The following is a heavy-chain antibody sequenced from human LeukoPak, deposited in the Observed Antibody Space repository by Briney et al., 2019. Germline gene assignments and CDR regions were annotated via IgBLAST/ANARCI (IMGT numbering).Heavy chain of an antibody. CDR2: ISYDGSNK. CDR3: ARDGYNLDAFDI. Sequence: GGSLRLSCAASGFTFSSYAMHWVRQAPGKGLEWVAVISYDGSNKYYADSVKGRFTISRDNSKNTLYLQMNSLRAEDTAVYYCARDGYNLDAFDIWGQGTMVTVSS. D-gene: IGHD5-24*01. J-gene: IGHJ3*02. CDR1: GFTFSSYA. V-gene: IGHV3-30*04.